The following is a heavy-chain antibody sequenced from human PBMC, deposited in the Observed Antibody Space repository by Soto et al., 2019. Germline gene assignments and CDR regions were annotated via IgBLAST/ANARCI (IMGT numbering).Heavy chain of an antibody. CDR2: INHSGST. J-gene: IGHJ4*02. CDR3: ASIREFGY. CDR1: GGSFRGYY. D-gene: IGHD2-2*02. Sequence: QVQLQQWGAGLLKPSETLSLTCAVYGGSFRGYYWCWIRQPPGKGLEWIGEINHSGSTNYNPSLKSRVTISVDTSKNQSSLRRSAVTAADAAVYYCASIREFGYWGQGTLVTVSS. V-gene: IGHV4-34*01.